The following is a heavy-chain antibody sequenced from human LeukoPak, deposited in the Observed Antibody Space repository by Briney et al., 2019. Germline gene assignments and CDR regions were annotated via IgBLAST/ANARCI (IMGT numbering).Heavy chain of an antibody. J-gene: IGHJ4*02. D-gene: IGHD3-22*01. CDR1: GYNFISYA. V-gene: IGHV1-18*01. CDR2: ISAYNVKT. Sequence: ASVKVSCKTSGYNFISYAINWVRQAPGHGLEWVGWISAYNVKTKYAQNFQGRVTMTTDSSTSTAYLDLRSLRSDDTAVYYCARDRDYYDISGAQCDYWGQGTVVTVSS. CDR3: ARDRDYYDISGAQCDY.